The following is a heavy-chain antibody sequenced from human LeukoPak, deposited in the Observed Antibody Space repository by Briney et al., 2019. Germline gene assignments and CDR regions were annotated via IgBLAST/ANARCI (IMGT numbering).Heavy chain of an antibody. J-gene: IGHJ3*02. CDR1: GFTFSDYY. CDR2: ISSSGSTI. V-gene: IGHV3-11*04. CDR3: ARAGSGWYHRAFDI. Sequence: GGSLRLSCAASGFTFSDYYMSWIRQAPGKGLEWVSYISSSGSTIYYADSVKGRFTISRDNAKNSLYLQMNSLRAEDTAVYYYARAGSGWYHRAFDIWGQGTMVTVSS. D-gene: IGHD6-19*01.